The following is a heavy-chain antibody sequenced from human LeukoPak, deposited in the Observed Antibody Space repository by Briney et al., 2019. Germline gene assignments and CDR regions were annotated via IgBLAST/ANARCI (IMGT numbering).Heavy chain of an antibody. V-gene: IGHV3-48*03. J-gene: IGHJ4*02. D-gene: IGHD5-18*01. Sequence: AGGSLRLSCAASGFTFSSYEMNWVRQAPGKGLEWVSYISSSGSTIYYADSVKGRFTISRDNAKNSLYLQMNSLRAEDTAVYYCAREDSYGYGGVDYWGQGTLVTVSS. CDR2: ISSSGSTI. CDR1: GFTFSSYE. CDR3: AREDSYGYGGVDY.